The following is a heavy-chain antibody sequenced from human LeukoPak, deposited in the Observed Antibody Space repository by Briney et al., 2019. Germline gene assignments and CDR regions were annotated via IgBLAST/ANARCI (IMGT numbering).Heavy chain of an antibody. V-gene: IGHV3-30-3*01. J-gene: IGHJ4*02. CDR3: AKDRDSSGYYLGGDY. CDR2: VSHDGSNK. CDR1: GFTFRTYA. D-gene: IGHD5-12*01. Sequence: GGSLRLSCAASGFTFRTYAMHWVRQAPGKGLEWVAVVSHDGSNKYYADSVKGRFTIPRDNSKNTLYLQMNSLRAEDTAVYYCAKDRDSSGYYLGGDYWGQGTLVTVSP.